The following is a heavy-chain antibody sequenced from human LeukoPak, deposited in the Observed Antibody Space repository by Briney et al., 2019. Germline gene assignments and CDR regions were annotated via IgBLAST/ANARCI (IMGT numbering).Heavy chain of an antibody. J-gene: IGHJ6*02. CDR2: ISYDGSNK. CDR1: GFTFSSYA. D-gene: IGHD2-8*02. V-gene: IGHV3-30-3*01. CDR3: ARGATGGYYYYYGMDV. Sequence: GRSLGLSCAAFGFTFSSYAMHWVRQAPGKGLEWVVVISYDGSNKYYADSVKGRFTISRDNSKNTLYLQMNSLRAEDTAVYYCARGATGGYYYYYGMDVWGQRTTVTVSS.